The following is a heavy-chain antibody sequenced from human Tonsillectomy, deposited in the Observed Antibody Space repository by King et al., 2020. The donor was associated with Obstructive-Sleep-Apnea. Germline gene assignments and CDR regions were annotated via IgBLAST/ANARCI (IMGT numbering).Heavy chain of an antibody. J-gene: IGHJ4*02. Sequence: VQLVESGGGLAQPGGSLRLSCAASGFTFSSYWMHWVRQAPGKGLGCVSRINSDGSSTSYADSVKGRFTISRDNAKNTLYLQMNSLRAEDTAVYYCGGSGSYSPSGYWGQGTLVTVTS. CDR1: GFTFSSYW. CDR3: GGSGSYSPSGY. V-gene: IGHV3-74*01. D-gene: IGHD1-26*01. CDR2: INSDGSST.